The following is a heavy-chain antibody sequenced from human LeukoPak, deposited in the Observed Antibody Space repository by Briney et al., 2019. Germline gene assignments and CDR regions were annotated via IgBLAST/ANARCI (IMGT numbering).Heavy chain of an antibody. V-gene: IGHV4-34*01. CDR3: ARGWGYCSSTSCYTSYFDY. J-gene: IGHJ4*02. Sequence: PSETLSLTCGVYGGSFSGYYWSWIRQTPGKGLEWIGEINHSGSTNYNPSLKSRVTISVDTSKNQFSLKLSSVTAADTAVYYCARGWGYCSSTSCYTSYFDYWGQGTLVTVSS. CDR1: GGSFSGYY. CDR2: INHSGST. D-gene: IGHD2-2*02.